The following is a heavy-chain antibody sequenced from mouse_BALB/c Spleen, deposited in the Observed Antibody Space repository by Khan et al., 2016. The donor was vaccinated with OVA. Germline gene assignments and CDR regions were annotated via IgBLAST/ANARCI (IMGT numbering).Heavy chain of an antibody. CDR3: ARSVTITTVVATDFDY. J-gene: IGHJ2*01. CDR1: GYSITSDYA. CDR2: ISYSGPT. D-gene: IGHD1-1*01. Sequence: EVQLQESGPGLVKPSQSLSLTCTVTGYSITSDYAWNWIRQFPGNKLEWMGYISYSGPTSYNPSLKSRISITRDTSKNQFFLQLNSVTTEDTATYYCARSVTITTVVATDFDYWGQGTTLTVSS. V-gene: IGHV3-2*02.